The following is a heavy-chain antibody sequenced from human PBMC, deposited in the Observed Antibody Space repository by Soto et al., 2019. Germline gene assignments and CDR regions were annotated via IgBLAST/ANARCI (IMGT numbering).Heavy chain of an antibody. J-gene: IGHJ6*02. D-gene: IGHD6-6*01. V-gene: IGHV3-7*03. CDR3: VIPTRSVRGMGV. Sequence: ESGGGLAQPGGSLRLSCAASGFTFSNFWMSWARQAPGKGLEWEANIKGDGSVTQYVASVEGRFTISRDNAKYSLYLQMNSLRVEDTALYYCVIPTRSVRGMGVWGQGTTVTVSS. CDR2: IKGDGSVT. CDR1: GFTFSNFW.